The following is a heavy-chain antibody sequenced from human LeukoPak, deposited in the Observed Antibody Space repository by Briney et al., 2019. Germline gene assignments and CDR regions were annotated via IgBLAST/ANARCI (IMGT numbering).Heavy chain of an antibody. CDR3: ARHVPGAAGILRWFDP. Sequence: ASETLSLTCTVSGGSISSSSYYWGWIRHPPGKGLEWIGSIYYSGSTYYNPSPKTRVTISVDTSKNQFSQKLRSVTAADTAVYYCARHVPGAAGILRWFDPWGQGTLVTVSS. D-gene: IGHD6-13*01. CDR2: IYYSGST. CDR1: GGSISSSSYY. V-gene: IGHV4-39*01. J-gene: IGHJ5*02.